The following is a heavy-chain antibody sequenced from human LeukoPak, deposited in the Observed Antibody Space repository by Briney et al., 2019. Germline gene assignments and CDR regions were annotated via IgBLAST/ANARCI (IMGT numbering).Heavy chain of an antibody. CDR2: ISYDGSNK. J-gene: IGHJ3*02. V-gene: IGHV3-30*18. CDR3: AKDHGGIAI. D-gene: IGHD6-13*01. Sequence: VPAGGSLRLSCAASGFTFSTYGFHWFRPAPGKGLEWVAVISYDGSNKYYADSVKGRFTISRDNSKNTLYLQMNSLRAEDTAVYYCAKDHGGIAIWGQGTMVTVSS. CDR1: GFTFSTYG.